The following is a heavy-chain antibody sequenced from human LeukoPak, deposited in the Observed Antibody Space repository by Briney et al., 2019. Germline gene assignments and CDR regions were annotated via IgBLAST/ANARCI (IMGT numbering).Heavy chain of an antibody. Sequence: ASVKVSCKASGYTFTSYDINWVRQATGQGREWMGWMNPNSGNTGYAQKFQGRVTMTRNTSLSTAYMELSSLRSEDTAVYYCARGLSSRRITIFGVVTRGGWFDPWGQGTLVTVSS. D-gene: IGHD3-3*01. CDR1: GYTFTSYD. CDR2: MNPNSGNT. CDR3: ARGLSSRRITIFGVVTRGGWFDP. J-gene: IGHJ5*02. V-gene: IGHV1-8*01.